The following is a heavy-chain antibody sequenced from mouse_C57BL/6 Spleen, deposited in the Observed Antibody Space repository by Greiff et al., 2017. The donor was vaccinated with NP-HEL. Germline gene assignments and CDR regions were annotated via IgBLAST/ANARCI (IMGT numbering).Heavy chain of an antibody. V-gene: IGHV1-78*01. J-gene: IGHJ3*01. D-gene: IGHD2-5*01. CDR1: GYTFTDHT. CDR3: ARSSYYSNYVWFAY. CDR2: IYPRDGST. Sequence: VQLQQSDAELVKPGASVKISCKVSGYTFTDHTIHWMKQRPEQGLEWIGYIYPRDGSTTYNEKFKGKATLTAGKSSRTTYMQLNSLTSEDSAVYFCARSSYYSNYVWFAYWGQGTLVTVSA.